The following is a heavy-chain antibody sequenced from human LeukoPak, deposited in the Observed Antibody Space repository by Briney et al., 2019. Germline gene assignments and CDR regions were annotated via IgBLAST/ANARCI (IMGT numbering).Heavy chain of an antibody. Sequence: SETLSLTCTVSGGSISSYYWSWIRQPPGKGLDCIGYIYYSGSTNYNPSHKSRVTISVDTSKNQFSLKLSSVTAADTAVYYCARDRSNDFWSGYYGFDYWGQGTLVTVSS. CDR1: GGSISSYY. D-gene: IGHD3-3*01. CDR3: ARDRSNDFWSGYYGFDY. CDR2: IYYSGST. J-gene: IGHJ4*02. V-gene: IGHV4-59*01.